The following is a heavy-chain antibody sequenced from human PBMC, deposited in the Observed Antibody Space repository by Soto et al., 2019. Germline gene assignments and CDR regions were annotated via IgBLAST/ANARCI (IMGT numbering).Heavy chain of an antibody. V-gene: IGHV4-34*01. D-gene: IGHD5-18*01. Sequence: CGSLSLSCCVVSASLGDQDWAWIRRSPDKGLEWIGEVHPSGSTHYNPSLKSRLTLSLDTSKNQFSLKVASVTAADTDVYFCARGKTSGYRFGPRNFFYYGLDVWGPGTTVT. CDR2: VHPSGST. J-gene: IGHJ6*02. CDR1: SASLGDQD. CDR3: ARGKTSGYRFGPRNFFYYGLDV.